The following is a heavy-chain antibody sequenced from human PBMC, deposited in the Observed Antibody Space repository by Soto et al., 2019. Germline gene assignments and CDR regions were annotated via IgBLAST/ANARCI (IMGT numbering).Heavy chain of an antibody. D-gene: IGHD6-13*01. CDR2: ISAYDGNT. V-gene: IGHV1-18*01. CDR3: ARKGKGAPVAY. J-gene: IGHJ4*02. CDR1: GYTFNYYG. Sequence: QVQLMQSGAEVKKPGASVKVSCKASGYTFNYYGYIWVRQAPGQGLEWMGWISAYDGNTHYAQRFQGRVTMTTDTSKTTAYMELRSLRSDDTAVYYCARKGKGAPVAYWGQGTLVTVSS.